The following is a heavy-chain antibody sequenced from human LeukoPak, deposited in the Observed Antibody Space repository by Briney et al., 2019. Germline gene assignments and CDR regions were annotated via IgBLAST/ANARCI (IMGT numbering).Heavy chain of an antibody. CDR1: GGSISSSNW. V-gene: IGHV4-4*02. D-gene: IGHD1-26*01. J-gene: IGHJ4*02. CDR2: IYHSGST. Sequence: SETLSLTCAVSGGSISSSNWWSWVRQPPGKGLEWIGEIYHSGSTNYNPSLKSRVTISVDKPKNQFSLKLSSVTAADTAVYYCASMGELQGIDYWGQGTLVTVSS. CDR3: ASMGELQGIDY.